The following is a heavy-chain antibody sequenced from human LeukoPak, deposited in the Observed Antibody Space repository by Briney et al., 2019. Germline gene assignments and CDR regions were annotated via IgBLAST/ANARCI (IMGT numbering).Heavy chain of an antibody. D-gene: IGHD4-23*01. V-gene: IGHV3-74*01. CDR2: INSDGSST. CDR1: GFTVSSNY. Sequence: GGSLRLSCAASGFTVSSNYMSWVRQAPGKGLVWVSRINSDGSSTSYADSVKGRFTISRDNAKNTLYLQMNSLRAEDTAVYYCARENAIDYGGRYDYYGMDVWGQGTTVTVSS. CDR3: ARENAIDYGGRYDYYGMDV. J-gene: IGHJ6*02.